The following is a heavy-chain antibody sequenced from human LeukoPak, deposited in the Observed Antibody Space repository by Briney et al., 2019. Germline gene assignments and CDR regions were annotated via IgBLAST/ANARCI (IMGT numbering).Heavy chain of an antibody. CDR3: ARGLRDYYDSTTPGY. V-gene: IGHV1-2*02. J-gene: IGHJ4*02. Sequence: ASVKVSCKASGYTFTCYYMHWVRQAPGQGLEWMGWINPNSGGTNYAQKFQGRVTMTRDTSISTAYMELSRLRSDDTAVYYCARGLRDYYDSTTPGYWGQGTLVTVSS. CDR1: GYTFTCYY. CDR2: INPNSGGT. D-gene: IGHD3-22*01.